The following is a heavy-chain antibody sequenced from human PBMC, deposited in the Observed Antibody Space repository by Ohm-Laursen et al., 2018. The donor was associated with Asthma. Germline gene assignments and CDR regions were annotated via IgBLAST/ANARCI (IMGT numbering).Heavy chain of an antibody. Sequence: SLRLSCAASGFTFSSYAMHWVRQAPGKGLEWVAVISYDGSNKYYADPVKGRFTISRDNSKNTLYLQMNSLRAEDTAVYYCARDEIAVAGYFDYWGQGTLVTVSS. CDR1: GFTFSSYA. CDR3: ARDEIAVAGYFDY. D-gene: IGHD6-19*01. CDR2: ISYDGSNK. V-gene: IGHV3-30-3*01. J-gene: IGHJ4*02.